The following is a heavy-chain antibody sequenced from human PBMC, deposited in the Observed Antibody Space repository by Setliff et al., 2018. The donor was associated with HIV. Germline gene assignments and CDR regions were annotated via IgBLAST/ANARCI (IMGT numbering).Heavy chain of an antibody. CDR2: VYYTGTA. Sequence: SETLSLTCRWSNDAVSGHESYWGWIRQSPGKRREWIGNVYYTGTAHYNSSLRSRATISVDMSRSQFFLVLSSVTAADTAVYYCARGLTSRRGNWFDPWGQGTLVTVSS. CDR3: ARGLTSRRGNWFDP. D-gene: IGHD3-10*01. CDR1: NDAVSGHESY. V-gene: IGHV4-39*07. J-gene: IGHJ5*02.